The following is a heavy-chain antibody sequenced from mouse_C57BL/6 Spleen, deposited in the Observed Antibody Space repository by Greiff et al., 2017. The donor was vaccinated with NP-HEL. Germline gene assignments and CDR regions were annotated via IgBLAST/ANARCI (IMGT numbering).Heavy chain of an antibody. CDR3: ARWGNWDWYFDV. CDR1: GYTFTSYW. J-gene: IGHJ1*03. V-gene: IGHV1-53*01. D-gene: IGHD4-1*01. CDR2: INPSNGGT. Sequence: QVQLQQPGTELVKPGASVKLSCKASGYTFTSYWMHWVKRRPGQGLEGIGNINPSNGGTNYNEKFKSKATLTVDKSSSTAYMQLSSLTSEDSAVYYCARWGNWDWYFDVWGTGTTVTVSS.